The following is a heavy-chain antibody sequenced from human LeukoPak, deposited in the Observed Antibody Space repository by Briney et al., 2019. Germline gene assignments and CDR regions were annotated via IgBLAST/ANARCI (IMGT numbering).Heavy chain of an antibody. CDR2: IHYSGST. J-gene: IGHJ4*02. V-gene: IGHV4-39*01. Sequence: PSETLPLTCTVSGASVPIASHYWAWIRQPPGKGLEWIGSIHYSGSTYYSPSLKSRLTISGDTYKSQFSLKLTFVTAADTAVYYCTRHHDYGDKIDYWGQGTLVTVSS. CDR1: GASVPIASHY. D-gene: IGHD4-23*01. CDR3: TRHHDYGDKIDY.